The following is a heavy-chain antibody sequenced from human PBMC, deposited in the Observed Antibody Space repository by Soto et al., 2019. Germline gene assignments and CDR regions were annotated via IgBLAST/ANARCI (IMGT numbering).Heavy chain of an antibody. V-gene: IGHV4-34*01. J-gene: IGHJ4*02. CDR2: INHSGST. D-gene: IGHD3-22*01. CDR3: ARGRGYYYDSSGHFGDN. Sequence: PSETLSLTCAVYGGSFSGYYWSWTRQPPGKGLEWIGEINHSGSTSYNPSLKSRVTISVDTSKNQFSLKLSSVTAADTAVYYCARGRGYYYDSSGHFGDNWGQGTLVTVSS. CDR1: GGSFSGYY.